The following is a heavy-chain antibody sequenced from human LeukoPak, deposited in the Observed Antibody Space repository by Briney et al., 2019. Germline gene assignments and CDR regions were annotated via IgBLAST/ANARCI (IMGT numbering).Heavy chain of an antibody. J-gene: IGHJ4*02. CDR3: AKGSTNGRPYYFDY. V-gene: IGHV3-7*03. D-gene: IGHD2-8*01. Sequence: PGGSLRLSCAASGFTFSSYWMNWVRQAPGKGLEWVANIKQDGSEKYYVDSVKGRFTISRDNAKNSLYLQMNSLRAEDTAVYYCAKGSTNGRPYYFDYWGQGALVTVSS. CDR2: IKQDGSEK. CDR1: GFTFSSYW.